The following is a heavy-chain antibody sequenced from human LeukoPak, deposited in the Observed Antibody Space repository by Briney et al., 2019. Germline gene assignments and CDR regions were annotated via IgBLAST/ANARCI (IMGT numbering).Heavy chain of an antibody. CDR1: GGSINSYY. V-gene: IGHV4-4*07. CDR2: IYTTGST. D-gene: IGHD1-26*01. J-gene: IGHJ4*02. Sequence: PPETLSLTCTVSGGSINSYYWGWIRQPAGTALEWIGRIYTTGSTNYNPSLKSRVTISVDTSKNQFSLKLTSVTAADTAMYYCARAGYTISYYSLDYWGQGTLVTVSS. CDR3: ARAGYTISYYSLDY.